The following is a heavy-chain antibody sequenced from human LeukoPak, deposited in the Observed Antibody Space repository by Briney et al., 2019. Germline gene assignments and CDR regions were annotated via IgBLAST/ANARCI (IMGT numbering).Heavy chain of an antibody. CDR2: IYYTGST. CDR3: ARRPPGGNLGFDY. J-gene: IGHJ4*02. D-gene: IGHD3-16*01. Sequence: PSETLSLTCTVSGGSINSYYWSWIRQPPGKGLEWIGFIYYTGSTNYSPSLKSRVTISVDTSKNQFSLKLTSMTAADTAVYYCARRPPGGNLGFDYWGQGTVVTVPS. CDR1: GGSINSYY. V-gene: IGHV4-59*08.